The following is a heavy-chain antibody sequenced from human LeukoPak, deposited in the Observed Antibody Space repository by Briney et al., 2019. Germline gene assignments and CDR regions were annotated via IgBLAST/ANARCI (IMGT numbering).Heavy chain of an antibody. V-gene: IGHV3-11*01. J-gene: IGHJ4*02. D-gene: IGHD3-10*01. Sequence: PGGSLRLSCAASGFTFSDYYMGWIRQAPGKGLEWVSYISSSGSTIYYADSVKGRFTISRDNAKNSLYLQMNSLRAEDTAVYYCASFYYGSGSSSDYWGQGTLVTVSS. CDR1: GFTFSDYY. CDR2: ISSSGSTI. CDR3: ASFYYGSGSSSDY.